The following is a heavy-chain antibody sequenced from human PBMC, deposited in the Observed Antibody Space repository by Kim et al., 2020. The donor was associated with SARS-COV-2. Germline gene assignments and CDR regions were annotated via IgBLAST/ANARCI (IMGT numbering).Heavy chain of an antibody. J-gene: IGHJ3*02. CDR2: SI. V-gene: IGHV3-9*01. CDR3: AKDNADAFDI. Sequence: SIGYADSVKGRFTISRDNAKNSLYLQMNSLRAEDTALYYCAKDNADAFDIWGQGTMVTVSS.